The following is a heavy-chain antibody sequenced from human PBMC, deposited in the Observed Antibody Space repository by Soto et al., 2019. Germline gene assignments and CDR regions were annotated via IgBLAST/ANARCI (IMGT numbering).Heavy chain of an antibody. CDR2: IYYSGST. CDR3: ARNTDGGNYDY. D-gene: IGHD2-15*01. V-gene: IGHV4-39*07. Sequence: PSETLSLTCTVSGGSISSSSYYWGWIRQPPGKGLEWIGSIYYSGSTYYNPSLKSRVTISVDTSKNQFSLKVSSVTAADTAVYYCARNTDGGNYDYWGQGTLVTVPQ. CDR1: GGSISSSSYY. J-gene: IGHJ4*02.